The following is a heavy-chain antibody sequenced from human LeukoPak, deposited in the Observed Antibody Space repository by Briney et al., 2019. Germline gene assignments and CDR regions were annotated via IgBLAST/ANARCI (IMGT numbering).Heavy chain of an antibody. CDR1: GFTFSSSA. D-gene: IGHD2-15*01. CDR3: AKQLGYCSDGSCYFPY. Sequence: GGSLRLFCAASGFTFSSSAMSWVRHATGEGLECGSAISNNGGYTYYADSVQGRFTISRDNSKSTLCLQMNSLRAEDTAVYYCAKQLGYCSDGSCYFPYWGQGTLVTVSS. CDR2: ISNNGGYT. V-gene: IGHV3-23*01. J-gene: IGHJ4*02.